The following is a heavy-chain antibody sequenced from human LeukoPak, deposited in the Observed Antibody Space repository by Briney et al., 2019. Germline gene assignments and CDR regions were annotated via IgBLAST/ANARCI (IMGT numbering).Heavy chain of an antibody. J-gene: IGHJ4*02. CDR2: IIPIFGTG. CDR1: GGTFSTYA. CDR3: ATSLGYSSG. D-gene: IGHD6-19*01. Sequence: SVKVSCKASGGTFSTYAINWVRQAPGHGLEWMGGIIPIFGTGNYAQKFQGRVTITADESTSTAYMELSSLRSEDTAVYYCATSLGYSSGWGQGTLVTVSS. V-gene: IGHV1-69*13.